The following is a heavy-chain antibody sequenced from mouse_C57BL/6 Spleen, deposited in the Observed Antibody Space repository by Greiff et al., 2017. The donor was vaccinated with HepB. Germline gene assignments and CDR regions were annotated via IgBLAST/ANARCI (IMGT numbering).Heavy chain of an antibody. V-gene: IGHV1-74*01. CDR1: GYTFTSYW. Sequence: QVQLKQPGAELVKPGASVKVSCKASGYTFTSYWMHWVKQRPGQGLEWIGRIHPSDSDTNYNQKFKGKATLTVDKSSSTAYMQLSSLTSEDSAVYYWAPSYDYDEGYGAMDYWGQGTSVTVSS. J-gene: IGHJ4*01. D-gene: IGHD2-4*01. CDR3: APSYDYDEGYGAMDY. CDR2: IHPSDSDT.